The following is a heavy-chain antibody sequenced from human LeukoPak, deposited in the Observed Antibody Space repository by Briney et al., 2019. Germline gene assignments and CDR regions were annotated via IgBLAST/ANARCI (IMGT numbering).Heavy chain of an antibody. Sequence: SETLSLTCTVSGGFISNHYWSWIRQPPGKGLEWIGYIYYSGSTNYNPSLKSRVTISVDTSKNQFSLKLSSVTAADTAVYYCARVYYDFWSGYSLPNWFDPWGQGTLVTVSS. CDR3: ARVYYDFWSGYSLPNWFDP. J-gene: IGHJ5*02. D-gene: IGHD3-3*01. CDR1: GGFISNHY. CDR2: IYYSGST. V-gene: IGHV4-59*11.